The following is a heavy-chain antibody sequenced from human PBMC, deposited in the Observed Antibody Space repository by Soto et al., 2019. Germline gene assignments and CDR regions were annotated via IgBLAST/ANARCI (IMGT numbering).Heavy chain of an antibody. D-gene: IGHD4-17*01. Sequence: PGGSLRLSCAASGFSFSSYSMNWFRQAPGKGLEWVSSISSSSSYIYYADSVKGRFTISRDNAKNSLYLQMNSLRAEDTAVYYCARYSPPGLRGLGFDPWGQGTLVTVSS. CDR2: ISSSSSYI. J-gene: IGHJ5*02. CDR1: GFSFSSYS. V-gene: IGHV3-21*01. CDR3: ARYSPPGLRGLGFDP.